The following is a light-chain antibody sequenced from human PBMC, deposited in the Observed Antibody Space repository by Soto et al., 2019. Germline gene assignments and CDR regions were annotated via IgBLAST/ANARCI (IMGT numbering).Light chain of an antibody. CDR2: GAS. Sequence: EKVMTQSPATLSVSPGERATLSCRASQSVDSNLAWYQQKPGQAPRLLIFGASNRATGIPARFSGSGSGTDFTLTISSLEPEDFAVYYCQQRSNWPITFGQGTRLEI. V-gene: IGKV3-11*01. CDR3: QQRSNWPIT. CDR1: QSVDSN. J-gene: IGKJ5*01.